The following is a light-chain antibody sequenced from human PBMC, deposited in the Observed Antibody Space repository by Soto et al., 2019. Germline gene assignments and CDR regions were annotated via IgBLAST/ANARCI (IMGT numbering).Light chain of an antibody. CDR3: QYFDTILRGSV. J-gene: IGLJ3*02. V-gene: IGLV1-40*01. CDR1: TSNIGAGYD. CDR2: GNH. Sequence: QSVLTQPPSVSGAPGQRVTISCTGTTSNIGAGYDVHWYHQPPGAAPKLLISGNHNRPSGVPDRFSGSRSGTSASLAITGLQAEDEADYYCQYFDTILRGSVFGGGTKVTVL.